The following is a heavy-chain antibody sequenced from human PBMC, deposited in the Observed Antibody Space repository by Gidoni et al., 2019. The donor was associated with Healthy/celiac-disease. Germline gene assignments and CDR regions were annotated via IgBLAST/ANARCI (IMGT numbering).Heavy chain of an antibody. CDR2: IYYSGST. CDR1: GDSISSGGFY. CDR3: AREYNDYGDHETEFGSFDI. V-gene: IGHV4-31*03. Sequence: VQLQESGPGLVKPSQTLSLTCTVSGDSISSGGFYWSWIRQHPGKGLEWIGYIYYSGSTYYNPSLKSRVSISIDTSKNQFSLKLSSVTAADTAVYYCAREYNDYGDHETEFGSFDIWGQGTTVTVSS. J-gene: IGHJ3*02. D-gene: IGHD4-17*01.